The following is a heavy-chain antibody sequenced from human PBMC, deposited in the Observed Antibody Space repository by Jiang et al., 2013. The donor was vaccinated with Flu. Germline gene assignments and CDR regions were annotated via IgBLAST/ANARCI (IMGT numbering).Heavy chain of an antibody. CDR2: IYWDDDK. J-gene: IGHJ4*02. CDR3: THRQAHHYGGSTYHYSYFDY. CDR1: GFSLNTRGVT. D-gene: IGHD3-22*01. V-gene: IGHV2-5*02. Sequence: KPTQTLTLTCTFSGFSLNTRGVTVGWLRQPPGRALEWLALIYWDDDKRYSPSLKSRLTISKDPSKNQVVLTMTDMDPVDTATYFCTHRQAHHYGGSTYHYSYFDYWGQGTLVSVSS.